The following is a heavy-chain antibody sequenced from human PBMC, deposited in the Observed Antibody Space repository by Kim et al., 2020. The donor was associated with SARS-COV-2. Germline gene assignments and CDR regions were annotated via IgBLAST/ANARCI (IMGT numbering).Heavy chain of an antibody. J-gene: IGHJ6*02. CDR3: ARDTVGYYGMDV. Sequence: SVKVSCKASGGTFSSYAISWVRQAPGQGLEWMGRIIPILGIANFAQKFQGRVTITADKSTSTAYMELSSLRSEDTAVYYCARDTVGYYGMDVWGQGTTVTVSS. V-gene: IGHV1-69*04. D-gene: IGHD4-4*01. CDR1: GGTFSSYA. CDR2: IIPILGIA.